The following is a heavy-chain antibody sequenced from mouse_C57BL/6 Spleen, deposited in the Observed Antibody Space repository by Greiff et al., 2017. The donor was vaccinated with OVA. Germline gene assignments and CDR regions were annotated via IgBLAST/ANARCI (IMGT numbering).Heavy chain of an antibody. V-gene: IGHV1-72*01. J-gene: IGHJ3*01. D-gene: IGHD2-5*01. Sequence: VQLQQPGAELVKPGASVKLSCKASGYTFTSYWMHWVKQRPGRGLEWIGRIDPNSGGTKYNEKFKSKATLTVDKPSSTAYMQLRSLTSEDSAVYYCARSDSSNYQNWFAYWGQGTLVTVSA. CDR1: GYTFTSYW. CDR2: IDPNSGGT. CDR3: ARSDSSNYQNWFAY.